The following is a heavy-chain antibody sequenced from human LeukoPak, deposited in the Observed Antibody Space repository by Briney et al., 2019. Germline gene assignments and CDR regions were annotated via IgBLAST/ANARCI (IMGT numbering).Heavy chain of an antibody. CDR3: AKDSRGVGAPNDAFDI. CDR1: GFTFSSYA. D-gene: IGHD1-26*01. Sequence: GGSLRLSCAASGFTFSSYAMSWVRQAPGKGLEWVSAISGSGGSTYYADSVKGRFTISRDNSKNTLYLQMNSLRAEDTAVYYCAKDSRGVGAPNDAFDIWGQGTMVTVSA. J-gene: IGHJ3*02. V-gene: IGHV3-23*01. CDR2: ISGSGGST.